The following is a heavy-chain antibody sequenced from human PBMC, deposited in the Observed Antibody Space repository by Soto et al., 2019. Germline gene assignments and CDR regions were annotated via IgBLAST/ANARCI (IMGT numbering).Heavy chain of an antibody. CDR3: ARDRYWNDYYYYYGMDV. J-gene: IGHJ6*02. CDR2: ISAYNGNT. CDR1: GYTFTSYG. D-gene: IGHD1-1*01. V-gene: IGHV1-18*01. Sequence: ASVKVSCKASGYTFTSYGISWVRQAPGQGLEWMGWISAYNGNTNYAHKLQGRVTMTTDTSTSTAYMELKSLRSDDTAVYYCARDRYWNDYYYYYGMDVWGQGTTVTVSS.